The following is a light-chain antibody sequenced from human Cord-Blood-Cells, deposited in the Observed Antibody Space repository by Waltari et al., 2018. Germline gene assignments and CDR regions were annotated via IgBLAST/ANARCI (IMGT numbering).Light chain of an antibody. J-gene: IGKJ4*01. CDR1: QSISSY. CDR2: AAS. Sequence: DIQMTQSPSSLSASVGDRVPITCRASQSISSYLNWYQQKPGKAPKLLIYAASSLQSGVPSRFSGSGSGTDFTLTISSLQPEDFATYYCQQRYSTPLLTFGGGTKVEIK. CDR3: QQRYSTPLLT. V-gene: IGKV1-39*01.